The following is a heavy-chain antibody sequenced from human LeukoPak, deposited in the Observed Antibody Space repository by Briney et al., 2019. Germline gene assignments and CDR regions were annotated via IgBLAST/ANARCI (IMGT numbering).Heavy chain of an antibody. J-gene: IGHJ5*02. CDR3: ARIRRDVS. CDR2: INPNSGDT. Sequence: AAVTVSYTASGYTFTVYYMHWVRQAPGQGLEWMGWINPNSGDTSYAQKSQGRVSLTRDTTINTAFMELSRLRSDDTAVYYCARIRRDVSWGQGTLVTVSS. V-gene: IGHV1-2*02. CDR1: GYTFTVYY.